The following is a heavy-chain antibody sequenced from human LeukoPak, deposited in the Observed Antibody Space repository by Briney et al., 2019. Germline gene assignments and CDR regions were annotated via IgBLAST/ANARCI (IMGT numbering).Heavy chain of an antibody. CDR1: GGTFSSYA. CDR3: AKEASGYDPDDYVWGSYRHPLGY. J-gene: IGHJ4*02. D-gene: IGHD3-16*02. V-gene: IGHV1-69*01. Sequence: SVKVSCKASGGTFSSYAISWVRQAPGQGREWMGGIIPIFGTANYAQKFQGRVTITADESTSTAYMELSSLRSEDTAVYYCAKEASGYDPDDYVWGSYRHPLGYWGQGTLVTVSS. CDR2: IIPIFGTA.